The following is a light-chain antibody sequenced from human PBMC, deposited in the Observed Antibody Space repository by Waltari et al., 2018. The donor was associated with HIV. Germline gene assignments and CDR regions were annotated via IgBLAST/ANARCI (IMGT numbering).Light chain of an antibody. CDR2: INSDGSH. CDR3: KTWGTGIEV. CDR1: SGYSSYA. J-gene: IGLJ3*02. Sequence: QPVLTQSPSASASLGASVTLTCILNSGYSSYAIECPLQQPGKAPRYLMKINSDGSHMKGEGIPDRFSGSSSGAVRYLTVSSLQSEDEADYYGKTWGTGIEVFGGGTKLTVL. V-gene: IGLV4-69*01.